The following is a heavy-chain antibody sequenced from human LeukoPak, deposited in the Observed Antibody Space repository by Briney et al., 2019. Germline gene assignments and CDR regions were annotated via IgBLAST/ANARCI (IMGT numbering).Heavy chain of an antibody. V-gene: IGHV4-34*01. Sequence: PSETLSLTCAVYGGSFSGYYWSWIRQPPGKGLEWIGEINHSGSTNYNPSLKSRVAISVDTSKNQFSLKLSSVTAADTAVYYCARGAYYYGSGSSVSSGMDVWGKGTTVTVSS. D-gene: IGHD3-10*01. J-gene: IGHJ6*04. CDR3: ARGAYYYGSGSSVSSGMDV. CDR1: GGSFSGYY. CDR2: INHSGST.